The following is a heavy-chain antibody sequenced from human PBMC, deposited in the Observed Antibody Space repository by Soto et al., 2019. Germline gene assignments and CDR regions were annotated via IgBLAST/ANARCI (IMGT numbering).Heavy chain of an antibody. CDR3: ALGYSSSWDYYYYGIDP. V-gene: IGHV4-39*01. CDR2: IYYSGST. D-gene: IGHD6-13*01. J-gene: IGHJ5*02. CDR1: GGSISSSSYY. Sequence: SETLSLTCTVSGGSISSSSYYWGRIRQPPGKGLEWIGSIYYSGSTYYNPSLKSRVTISVDTSKNQFSLKLSSVTAADTAVYYCALGYSSSWDYYYYGIDPWGQGTLVTVSS.